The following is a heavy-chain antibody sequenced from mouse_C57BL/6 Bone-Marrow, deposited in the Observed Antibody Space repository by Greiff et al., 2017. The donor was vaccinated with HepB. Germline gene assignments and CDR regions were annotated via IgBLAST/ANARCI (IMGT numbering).Heavy chain of an antibody. V-gene: IGHV5-12*01. CDR3: AGHAEWFDY. Sequence: EVMLVESGGGLVQPGGSLKLSCAASGFTFSDYYMYWVRQTPEKRLEWVAYISNGGGSTYYPDTVKGRFTIARDNAKNTPYLQMSRLKSEDTAMYYCAGHAEWFDYWGQGTLVTVSS. J-gene: IGHJ3*01. CDR1: GFTFSDYY. CDR2: ISNGGGST.